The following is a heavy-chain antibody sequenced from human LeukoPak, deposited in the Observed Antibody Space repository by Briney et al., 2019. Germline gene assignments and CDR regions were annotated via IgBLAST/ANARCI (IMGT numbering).Heavy chain of an antibody. CDR3: ARWTYYYDSSGYSYWDFDH. V-gene: IGHV4-39*07. D-gene: IGHD3-22*01. CDR2: IYYSGST. J-gene: IGHJ4*02. CDR1: GGSISSSSYY. Sequence: SETLSLTCTVSGGSISSSSYYWGWIRQPPGKGLEWIGSIYYSGSTYYNPSLKSRVTISVDTSKNQFSLRLSSVTAADTAVYYCARWTYYYDSSGYSYWDFDHWGQGTLVTVSS.